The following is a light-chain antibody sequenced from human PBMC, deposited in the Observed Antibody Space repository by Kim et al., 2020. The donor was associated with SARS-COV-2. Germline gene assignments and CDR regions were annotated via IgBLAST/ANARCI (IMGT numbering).Light chain of an antibody. J-gene: IGKJ4*01. CDR2: GAS. V-gene: IGKV3-15*01. Sequence: SPGERPTPSCRASQTIINNYLAWYQHRPGQAPRLLISGASTRATGIPARFSGSGSGTEFTLTISSLQSEDVAVYYCQQYDQWPLTFGGGTKVDIK. CDR1: QTIINN. CDR3: QQYDQWPLT.